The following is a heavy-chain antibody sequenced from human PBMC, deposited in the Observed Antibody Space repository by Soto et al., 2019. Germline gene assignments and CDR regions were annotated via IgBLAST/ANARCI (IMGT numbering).Heavy chain of an antibody. CDR3: ARAPGSSWKSNWFDP. Sequence: SETLSLTCTVSGGSIRSYYWSWIRQPPGKGLEWIGYIYYSGSTNYNPSLKSRVTISVDTSKNQFSLKLSSVTAADTAVYYCARAPGSSWKSNWFDPWGQGTLVTVSS. J-gene: IGHJ5*02. V-gene: IGHV4-59*01. CDR2: IYYSGST. D-gene: IGHD6-13*01. CDR1: GGSIRSYY.